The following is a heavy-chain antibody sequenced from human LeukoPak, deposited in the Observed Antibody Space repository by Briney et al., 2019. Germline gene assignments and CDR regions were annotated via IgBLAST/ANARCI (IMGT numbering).Heavy chain of an antibody. Sequence: GGSLRLSCAVPGFTFSDHFLDWVRQAPGKGLEWDGRSRNKAKSYTTEYAASVKGRFTISRDDSKNSLYLQMNSLKTEDTAVYYCVRVGSVAGSDYLDYWGQGTLVTVSS. CDR2: SRNKAKSYTT. J-gene: IGHJ4*02. D-gene: IGHD6-19*01. CDR3: VRVGSVAGSDYLDY. V-gene: IGHV3-72*01. CDR1: GFTFSDHF.